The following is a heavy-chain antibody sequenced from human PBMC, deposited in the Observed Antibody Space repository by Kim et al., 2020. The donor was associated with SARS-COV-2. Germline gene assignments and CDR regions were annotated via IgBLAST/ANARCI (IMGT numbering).Heavy chain of an antibody. V-gene: IGHV3-30-3*01. D-gene: IGHD1-26*01. J-gene: IGHJ3*02. CDR3: ARADSGSYRAAFDI. CDR1: GFTFSSYA. Sequence: GGSLRLSCAASGFTFSSYAMHWVRQAPDKGLEWVAVISYDGSNKYYADSVKGRFTISRDNSKNTLYLQMNSLRAEDTAVYYCARADSGSYRAAFDIWGQG. CDR2: ISYDGSNK.